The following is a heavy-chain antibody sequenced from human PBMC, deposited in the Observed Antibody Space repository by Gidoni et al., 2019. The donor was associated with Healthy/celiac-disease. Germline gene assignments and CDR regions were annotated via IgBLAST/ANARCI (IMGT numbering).Heavy chain of an antibody. CDR1: GFTFIRYW. V-gene: IGHV3-74*01. CDR2: IKSEGSST. D-gene: IGHD4-17*01. CDR3: ASWDYGDYWVEAFDI. Sequence: DVQLVESGGVLVQPVGSLRLSCAASGFTFIRYWMHWVGQAPGKGLVWVSRIKSEGSSTSYADDVKGRFTSSRDNAKNTLYLQMNSLRAEDTAVYYCASWDYGDYWVEAFDIWGQGTMVTVSS. J-gene: IGHJ3*02.